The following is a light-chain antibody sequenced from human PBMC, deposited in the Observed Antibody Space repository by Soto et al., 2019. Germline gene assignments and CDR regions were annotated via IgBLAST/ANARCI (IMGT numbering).Light chain of an antibody. Sequence: IVLTQSPGTLSLSPGERTTLSCRASQSISRYLAWYQQKPGQGPRLLIYGASSRATGTPDRFSGSGSGTDFTLSISRLEPGDFGMYFCHQYGSSPRTFGQGTKVDIK. CDR1: QSISRY. CDR3: HQYGSSPRT. CDR2: GAS. J-gene: IGKJ1*01. V-gene: IGKV3-20*01.